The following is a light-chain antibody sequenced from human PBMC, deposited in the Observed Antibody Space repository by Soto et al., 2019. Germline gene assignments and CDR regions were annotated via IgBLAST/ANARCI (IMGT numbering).Light chain of an antibody. J-gene: IGKJ3*01. V-gene: IGKV1-8*01. Sequence: AIRMTQSPSSFSASTGDRVTITCRASQGISSYLAWYQQKPGKAPKLLIYAASTLQSGLPSRFSGSGSGTVFTLTISCLHSEDFATYYCQQYYSYPFTFGPGTKVDIK. CDR3: QQYYSYPFT. CDR2: AAS. CDR1: QGISSY.